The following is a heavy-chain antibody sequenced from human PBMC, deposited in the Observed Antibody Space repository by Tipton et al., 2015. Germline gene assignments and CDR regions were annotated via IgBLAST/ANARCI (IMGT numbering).Heavy chain of an antibody. J-gene: IGHJ6*02. V-gene: IGHV4-39*02. D-gene: IGHD6-19*01. Sequence: LRLSCTVSGGSISSTNYYWGWIRQPPGKGLEWIGSIYYSGSTYYNPSLKSRLTMSVDTAKNQFSLRLSAVTAADTAVYYCARDRIAVAGHYYYFYYGMDVWGQGTTVTVSS. CDR1: GGSISSTNYY. CDR3: ARDRIAVAGHYYYFYYGMDV. CDR2: IYYSGST.